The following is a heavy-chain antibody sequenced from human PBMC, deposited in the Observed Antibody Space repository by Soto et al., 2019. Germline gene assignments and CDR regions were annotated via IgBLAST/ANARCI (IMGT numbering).Heavy chain of an antibody. CDR3: ARVQLTAGSAAAPPYYYYGMDV. V-gene: IGHV3-30-3*01. CDR1: GFTFISYA. D-gene: IGHD2-2*01. J-gene: IGHJ6*02. CDR2: ISYDGSNK. Sequence: GGSLRLSCAASGFTFISYAIHFFRHSPFKWLEWVGVISYDGSNKYYADSVKGRFTISRDNSKNTLYLQMNSLRAEDTAVYYCARVQLTAGSAAAPPYYYYGMDVWGQGTTVTVSS.